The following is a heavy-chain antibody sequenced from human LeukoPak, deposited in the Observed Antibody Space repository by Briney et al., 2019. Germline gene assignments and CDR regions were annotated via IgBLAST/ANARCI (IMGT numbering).Heavy chain of an antibody. CDR1: SGSISSGSYY. CDR3: ARDLSYYDILTGYLPAYFDY. CDR2: IYTSGNT. V-gene: IGHV4-61*02. Sequence: SETLSLTCTVSSGSISSGSYYWSWIRQPAGKGLEWIGRIYTSGNTNYNPSLKSRVTISVDTSKNQFSLKLSSVTAADTAVYYCARDLSYYDILTGYLPAYFDYWGQGTLVTVSS. D-gene: IGHD3-9*01. J-gene: IGHJ4*02.